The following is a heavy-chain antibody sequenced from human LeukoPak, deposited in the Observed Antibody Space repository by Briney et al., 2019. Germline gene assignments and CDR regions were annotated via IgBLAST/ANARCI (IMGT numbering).Heavy chain of an antibody. D-gene: IGHD5-24*01. CDR3: ARGRDGYNGDDAFDI. Sequence: PSETLSLTCTVSGCYISSYYWSWIRQPAGKGLEWIGRIYTSGSTNYNPSLKSRVTMSVDTSKNQFSLKLSSVTAADTAVYYCARGRDGYNGDDAFDIWGQGTMVTVSS. CDR2: IYTSGST. CDR1: GCYISSYY. J-gene: IGHJ3*02. V-gene: IGHV4-4*07.